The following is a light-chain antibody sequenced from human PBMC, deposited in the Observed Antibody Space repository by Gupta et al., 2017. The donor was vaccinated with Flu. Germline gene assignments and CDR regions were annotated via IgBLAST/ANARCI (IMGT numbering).Light chain of an antibody. V-gene: IGLV6-57*01. CDR3: QSYDDNNHVV. CDR1: SGSIASYY. Sequence: NFMLPQPHSVSESPGKTVTISCTRSSGSIASYYVQWFQQRPGSSPTTVIYEDDDRPSGVPDRFSGSIDSSSNAASLTISGLRTEDEADDYCQSYDDNNHVVFGGGTKLTGL. J-gene: IGLJ2*01. CDR2: EDD.